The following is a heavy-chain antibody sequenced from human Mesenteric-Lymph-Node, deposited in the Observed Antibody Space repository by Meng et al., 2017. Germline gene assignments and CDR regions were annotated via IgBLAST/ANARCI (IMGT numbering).Heavy chain of an antibody. Sequence: SETLSLTCAVYGGSFSGYYWSWIRQPPGKGLEWIGEINHSGSTNYNPSLKSRVTISVDTSKNQFSLKLSSVTAADTAVYYCARGARYGSGSYYLLNFDYWGQGTLVTVSS. J-gene: IGHJ4*02. CDR1: GGSFSGYY. CDR2: INHSGST. V-gene: IGHV4-34*01. CDR3: ARGARYGSGSYYLLNFDY. D-gene: IGHD3-10*01.